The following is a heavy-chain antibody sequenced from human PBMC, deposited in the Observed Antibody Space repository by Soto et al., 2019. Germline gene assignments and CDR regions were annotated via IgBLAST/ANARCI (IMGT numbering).Heavy chain of an antibody. D-gene: IGHD2-15*01. V-gene: IGHV1-8*01. CDR3: ARGSDIVVVVAATHFDY. Sequence: ASVKVSCKASGYTFTSYDIDWVRQATGQGLEWMGWMNPNSGNTGYAQKFQGRVTMTRNTSISTAYMELSSLRSEDTAVYYCARGSDIVVVVAATHFDYWGQGTLVTVSS. CDR1: GYTFTSYD. J-gene: IGHJ4*02. CDR2: MNPNSGNT.